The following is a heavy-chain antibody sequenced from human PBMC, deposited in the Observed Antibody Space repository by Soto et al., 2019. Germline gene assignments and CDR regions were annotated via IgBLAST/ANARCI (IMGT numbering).Heavy chain of an antibody. D-gene: IGHD3-10*01. CDR2: INPNSGGT. V-gene: IGHV1-2*02. J-gene: IGHJ6*02. CDR3: GRVLLLWFGELLSPHGRDV. Sequence: ASVKVSCKASGYTFTGYYMHWVRQAPGQGLEWMGWINPNSGGTNYAQKFQGRVTMTRDTSISTAYMELSRLRSDDTAVYYCGRVLLLWFGELLSPHGRDVGGQGTRVTVS. CDR1: GYTFTGYY.